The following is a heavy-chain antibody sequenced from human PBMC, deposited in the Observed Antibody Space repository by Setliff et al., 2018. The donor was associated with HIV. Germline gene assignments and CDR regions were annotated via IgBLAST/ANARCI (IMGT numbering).Heavy chain of an antibody. Sequence: SETLSLTCAVSGYSISSGYYWGWIRQPPGKGLEWIGSIYHSGSTSYNPSLKSRVTMSLDTSKNQFSLRLSSVTAADTAVYYCARQYADPESGILDAFDIWGQGTMVTVSS. CDR3: ARQYADPESGILDAFDI. D-gene: IGHD1-26*01. CDR2: IYHSGST. CDR1: GYSISSGYY. J-gene: IGHJ3*02. V-gene: IGHV4-38-2*01.